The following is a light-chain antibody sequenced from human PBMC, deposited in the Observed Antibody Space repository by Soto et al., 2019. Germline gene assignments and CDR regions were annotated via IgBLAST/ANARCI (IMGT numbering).Light chain of an antibody. CDR3: QQTYSATWT. Sequence: EIQMTQSPSSLSASVGDRITITCRASERVSTYVNWYQQKAGQAPKLLIYTSATLQSGVPSRFSGSASGTDFTLSISSLQPEDFATYPCQQTYSATWTFGQGTKVEMK. CDR1: ERVSTY. V-gene: IGKV1-39*01. J-gene: IGKJ1*01. CDR2: TSA.